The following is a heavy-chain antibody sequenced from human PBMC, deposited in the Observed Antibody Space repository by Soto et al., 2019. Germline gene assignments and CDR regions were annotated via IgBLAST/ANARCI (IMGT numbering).Heavy chain of an antibody. CDR3: ARDLGYQTLDY. CDR1: GLTFSSSW. D-gene: IGHD6-25*01. J-gene: IGHJ4*02. CDR2: IKEDGSEE. V-gene: IGHV3-7*01. Sequence: EVQLVESGGGLVQPAGSLRLSCAASGLTFSSSWMSWARQAPGKGLQWVANIKEDGSEEYYLDSVKGRFTISRDNAKNSLYLQMNSLTAEDTAVYYCARDLGYQTLDYWGQGTLVTVSS.